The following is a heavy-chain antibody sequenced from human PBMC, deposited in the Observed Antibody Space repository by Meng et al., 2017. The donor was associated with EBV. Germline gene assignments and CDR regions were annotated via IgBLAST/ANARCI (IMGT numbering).Heavy chain of an antibody. J-gene: IGHJ4*02. V-gene: IGHV1-69*12. CDR2: LNPMSNTP. CDR3: TGESRRVFAPDY. CDR1: GGPFRSDS. Sequence: QVELVQSGAGVEKPGSSVTVSCKTSGGPFRSDSVSWVRQAPGQGLEWMGELNPMSNTPYYAQKFRDRVTITADESTSTHYMHLSGLRSEATAVYCCTGESRRVFAPDYWGQGTLVTVSS. D-gene: IGHD6-13*01.